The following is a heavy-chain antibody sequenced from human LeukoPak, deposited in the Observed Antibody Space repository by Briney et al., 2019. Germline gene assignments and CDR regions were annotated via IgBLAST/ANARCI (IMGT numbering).Heavy chain of an antibody. CDR3: AGWGDSGYDHS. V-gene: IGHV3-48*01. J-gene: IGHJ4*02. CDR2: ISGSSGII. D-gene: IGHD5-12*01. CDR1: GFTFNTYT. Sequence: GGSLRLSCAASGFTFNTYTMNWVRQAPGKGLEWVSYISGSSGIIDYADSVRGRFTISRDNAKNSLYLQMNSLRAEDTAVYYCAGWGDSGYDHSWGQGTLVTVSS.